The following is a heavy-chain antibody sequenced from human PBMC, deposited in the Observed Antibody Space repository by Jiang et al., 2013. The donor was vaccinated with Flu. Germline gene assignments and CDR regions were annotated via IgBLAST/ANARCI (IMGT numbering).Heavy chain of an antibody. CDR2: INPSGGST. Sequence: GAEVKKPGASVKVSCKASGYTFTSYYMHWVRQAPGQGLEWMGIINPSGGSTSYAQKFQGRVTMTRDTSTSTVYMELSSLRSEDTAVYYCAIGGVAGTSSGPYFDYWGQGTLVTVSS. V-gene: IGHV1-46*01. D-gene: IGHD6-19*01. CDR1: GYTFTSYY. CDR3: AIGGVAGTSSGPYFDY. J-gene: IGHJ4*02.